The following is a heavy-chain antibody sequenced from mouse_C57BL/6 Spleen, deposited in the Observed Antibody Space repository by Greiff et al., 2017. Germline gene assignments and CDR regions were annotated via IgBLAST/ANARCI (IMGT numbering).Heavy chain of an antibody. CDR2: IDPSDSET. D-gene: IGHD5-1*01. Sequence: QVQLQQPGAELVRPGSSVKLSCKASGYTFTSYWMHWVKQRPIQGLEWIGNIDPSDSETHYNQKFKDKATLTVDKSSSTAYMQLSSLTSEDSAVYYCARGSKYHYFDYWGQGTTLTVSS. CDR1: GYTFTSYW. V-gene: IGHV1-52*01. J-gene: IGHJ2*01. CDR3: ARGSKYHYFDY.